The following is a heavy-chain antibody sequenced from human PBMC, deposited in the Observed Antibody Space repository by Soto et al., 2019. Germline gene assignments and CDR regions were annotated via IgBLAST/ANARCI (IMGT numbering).Heavy chain of an antibody. CDR2: INPSGGST. CDR1: GYTFTSYY. V-gene: IGHV1-46*01. J-gene: IGHJ4*02. Sequence: GASVKVSCKASGYTFTSYYMHWVRQAPGQGLEWMGIINPSGGSTSYAQKFQGRVTMTRDTSTSTVYMELRSLRSDDTAVYYCARDSIMITFGGVIPDYWGQGTLVTVSS. CDR3: ARDSIMITFGGVIPDY. D-gene: IGHD3-16*02.